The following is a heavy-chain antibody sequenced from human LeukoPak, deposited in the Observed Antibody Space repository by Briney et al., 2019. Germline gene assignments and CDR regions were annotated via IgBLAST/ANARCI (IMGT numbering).Heavy chain of an antibody. CDR2: TYYRSKWYN. D-gene: IGHD3-22*01. CDR1: GDSVSSNSAA. Sequence: PSQTLSLTCAISGDSVSSNSAAWNWIRQSPSRGLEWLGRTYYRSKWYNDYAVSVKSRITINPDTSKNQFSLKLSSVTAADTAVYYCARVVQSTDSSGFYLPEYFQHWGQGTLVTVSS. J-gene: IGHJ1*01. V-gene: IGHV6-1*01. CDR3: ARVVQSTDSSGFYLPEYFQH.